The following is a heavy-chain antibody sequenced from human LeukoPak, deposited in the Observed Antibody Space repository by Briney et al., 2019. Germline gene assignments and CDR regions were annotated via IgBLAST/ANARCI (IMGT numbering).Heavy chain of an antibody. CDR3: ARVSVEMATITDYYYYYYMDV. J-gene: IGHJ6*03. CDR2: IIPIFGTA. V-gene: IGHV1-69*13. Sequence: SVKVSCKASGGTFSSYAVSWVRQAPGQGLEWMGGIIPIFGTANYAQKFQGRVTITADESTSTAYMELSSLRSEDTAVYYCARVSVEMATITDYYYYYYMDVWGKGTTVTISS. D-gene: IGHD5-24*01. CDR1: GGTFSSYA.